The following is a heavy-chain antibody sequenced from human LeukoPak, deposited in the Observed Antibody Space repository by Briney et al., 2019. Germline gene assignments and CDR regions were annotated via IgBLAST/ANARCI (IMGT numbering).Heavy chain of an antibody. V-gene: IGHV3-21*01. CDR1: GFTFTTYW. J-gene: IGHJ4*02. CDR3: VRRGGLSSGRGFDH. Sequence: GGSLRLSCAASGFTFTTYWMSWVRQAPGKGLEWVSSISSSSSYIYFADATKGRFTISRDNANSSVFLQMNSLRPEDTAVYYCVRRGGLSSGRGFDHWGQGTLVTVSS. CDR2: ISSSSSYI. D-gene: IGHD3-16*01.